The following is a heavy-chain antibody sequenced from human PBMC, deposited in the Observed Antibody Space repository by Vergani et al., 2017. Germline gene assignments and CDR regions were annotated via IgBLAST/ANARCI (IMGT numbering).Heavy chain of an antibody. CDR1: GASIRSSNYY. J-gene: IGHJ4*02. V-gene: IGHV4-39*01. Sequence: QLQLQESGPGLVKPSATLSLTCSVSGASIRSSNYYWGWIRQPPGKGLEWIASIYYSGSTYYNPSLKSRVTISVDTSKNQFSLKLSSVTAADTAVYFCARHSRIAVDYWGQGTLVTVSS. CDR3: ARHSRIAVDY. D-gene: IGHD6-19*01. CDR2: IYYSGST.